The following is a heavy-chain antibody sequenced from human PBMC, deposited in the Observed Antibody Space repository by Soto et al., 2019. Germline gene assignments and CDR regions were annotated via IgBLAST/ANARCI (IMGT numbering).Heavy chain of an antibody. CDR1: GFTFSSYA. Sequence: GGSLRLSCAASGFTFSSYAMSWVRQAPGKGLEWVSAISGSGGSTYYADSVKGRFTISRDNSKNTLYLQMNSLRAEDTAVYYCAKGNNYDFWSGYSTPYHFDYWGQGTLVTVSS. J-gene: IGHJ4*02. CDR2: ISGSGGST. CDR3: AKGNNYDFWSGYSTPYHFDY. D-gene: IGHD3-3*01. V-gene: IGHV3-23*01.